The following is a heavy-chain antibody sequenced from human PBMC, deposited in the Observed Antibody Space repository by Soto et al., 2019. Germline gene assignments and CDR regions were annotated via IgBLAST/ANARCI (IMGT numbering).Heavy chain of an antibody. J-gene: IGHJ4*02. D-gene: IGHD5-12*01. CDR2: ISAYNGNT. CDR3: ARVGYSGYDGFANFDY. Sequence: GASVKVSCKASGYTFTSYGISWVRQAPGQGLEWMGWISAYNGNTNYAQKLQGRVTMTTDTSTSTAYMELRSLRSDDTAVYYCARVGYSGYDGFANFDYWGQGTLVTVSS. CDR1: GYTFTSYG. V-gene: IGHV1-18*01.